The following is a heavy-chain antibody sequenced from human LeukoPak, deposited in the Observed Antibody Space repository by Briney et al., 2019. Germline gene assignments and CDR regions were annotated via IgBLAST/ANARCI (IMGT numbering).Heavy chain of an antibody. Sequence: SVKVSCKASGGTFSSYAISWVRQAPGQGLEWMGGIIPIFGTTNYAQKFQGRVTITTDESTSTAYMELSSLRSEDTAVYYCASSIAAAGHHYYYYMDVWGKGTTVTVSS. CDR2: IIPIFGTT. J-gene: IGHJ6*03. D-gene: IGHD6-13*01. CDR3: ASSIAAAGHHYYYYMDV. V-gene: IGHV1-69*05. CDR1: GGTFSSYA.